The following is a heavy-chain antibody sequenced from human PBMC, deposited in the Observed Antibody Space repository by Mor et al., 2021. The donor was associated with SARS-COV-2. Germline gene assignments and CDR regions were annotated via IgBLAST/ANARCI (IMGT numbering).Heavy chain of an antibody. CDR2: ISSRGSST. V-gene: IGHV3-48*03. CDR3: ARGGSCSSSTCYPNSVFDY. D-gene: IGHD2-2*01. Sequence: LGWVAYISSRGSSTFYADSVKGRFSVSRDNAESSLHLQMSSLRDDDTAIYYCARGGSCSSSTCYPNSVFDYWGQGTLVAVSS. J-gene: IGHJ4*02.